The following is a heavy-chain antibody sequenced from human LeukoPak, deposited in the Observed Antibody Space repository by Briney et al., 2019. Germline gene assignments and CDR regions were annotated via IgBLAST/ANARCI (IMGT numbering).Heavy chain of an antibody. V-gene: IGHV4-59*01. CDR1: GGSISSYY. J-gene: IGHJ4*02. CDR2: IYYSGNT. CDR3: ARAPAKGWYYFDY. D-gene: IGHD6-19*01. Sequence: PSETLSLTCTVSGGSISSYYWSWIRQRPGKGLEGIGYIYYSGNTNYNPSLKSRVTISVDTSKNQFSLRLRSVTAADTAVYYCARAPAKGWYYFDYWGQGTLVTVSS.